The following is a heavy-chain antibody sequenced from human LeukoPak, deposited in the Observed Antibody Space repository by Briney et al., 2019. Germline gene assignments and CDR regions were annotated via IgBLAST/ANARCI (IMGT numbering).Heavy chain of an antibody. CDR2: ISGSGDST. J-gene: IGHJ4*02. D-gene: IGHD1-26*01. CDR1: GFTFSNYA. V-gene: IGHV3-23*01. Sequence: GGSLRLSCAASGFTFSNYAMSWVRQAPGKGLQWVSGISGSGDSTYYADSVKGRFTISRDNSKNTLYPQMNSLRAEDTAVYYCAKGETRVGATADGNFGYWGQGTLVTVSS. CDR3: AKGETRVGATADGNFGY.